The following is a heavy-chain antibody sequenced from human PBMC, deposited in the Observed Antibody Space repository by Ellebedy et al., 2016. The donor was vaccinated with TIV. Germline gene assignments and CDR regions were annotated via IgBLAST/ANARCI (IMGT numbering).Heavy chain of an antibody. J-gene: IGHJ4*02. CDR2: IWSNGETT. CDR1: GFTFSTYT. D-gene: IGHD3-16*01. Sequence: GGSLRLSXSASGFTFSTYTINWVRQAPGKGLEYVSTIWSNGETTYYADSVKGRFTVSRDNSKSTLYLQMSSLRPEDTAVYYCVRHWGFEYWGQGTLVTVSS. CDR3: VRHWGFEY. V-gene: IGHV3-64D*06.